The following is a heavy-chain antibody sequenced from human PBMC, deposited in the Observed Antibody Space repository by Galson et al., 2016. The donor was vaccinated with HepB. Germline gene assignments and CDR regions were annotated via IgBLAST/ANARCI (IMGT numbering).Heavy chain of an antibody. V-gene: IGHV3-48*03. CDR1: GFTFSRYN. CDR2: ISISGSTV. Sequence: SLRLSCAGSGFTFSRYNMNWVRQAPGKGLEWLADISISGSTVYYADSVKGRFTISRDNDKNSVYLQMDSLRDEDTAVYYCAREADFYDSTGYFPPFAYWGQRILVTVSS. D-gene: IGHD3-22*01. J-gene: IGHJ4*02. CDR3: AREADFYDSTGYFPPFAY.